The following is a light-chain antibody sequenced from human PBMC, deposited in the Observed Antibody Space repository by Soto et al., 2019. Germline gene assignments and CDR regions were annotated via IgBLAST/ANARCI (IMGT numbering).Light chain of an antibody. CDR2: GAS. J-gene: IGKJ2*01. V-gene: IGKV3-15*01. CDR1: QSVDRD. CDR3: QQYNTWVRGT. Sequence: EVVVTQSPATLSVSPGERVTLSCRASQSVDRDVAWFQHKPGQAPRLLIYGASTRAAGIPGRFSGSGYETDFTFTISSLEPEDSATYFCQQYNTWVRGTFGQGTKLEIK.